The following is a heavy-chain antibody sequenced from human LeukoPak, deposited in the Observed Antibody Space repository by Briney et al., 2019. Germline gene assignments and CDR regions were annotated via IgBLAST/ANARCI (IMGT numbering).Heavy chain of an antibody. J-gene: IGHJ4*02. V-gene: IGHV1-2*02. CDR1: RYTFTDHH. CDR2: INPNSGDT. CDR3: ATLMAHLDY. Sequence: SVKVSCKAFRYTFTDHHMHWVRQAPGQGLEWMGWINPNSGDTNYAQKFQGRVTMTRDTTISTAYMELSRLRSDDTAVFYCATLMAHLDYWGQGTLVTVSS. D-gene: IGHD2-8*01.